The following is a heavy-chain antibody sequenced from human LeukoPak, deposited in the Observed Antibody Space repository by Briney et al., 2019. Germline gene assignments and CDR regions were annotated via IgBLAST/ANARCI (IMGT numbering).Heavy chain of an antibody. CDR2: IYPGDSDT. CDR1: GYSFTSYW. Sequence: GESLKISCKGSGYSFTSYWIGWVCQMPGKGLEWMGIIYPGDSDTRYSPSFQGQVTISADKSISTAYLQWSSLKASDTAMYYCARSHYGSGSYYNGPLFDPWGQGTLVTVSS. J-gene: IGHJ5*02. D-gene: IGHD3-10*01. CDR3: ARSHYGSGSYYNGPLFDP. V-gene: IGHV5-51*01.